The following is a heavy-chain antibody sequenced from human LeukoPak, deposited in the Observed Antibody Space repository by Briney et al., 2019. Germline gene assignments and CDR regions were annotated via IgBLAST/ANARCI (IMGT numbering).Heavy chain of an antibody. CDR3: AKDRSSQYFDY. CDR2: IVGSGGYT. D-gene: IGHD1-26*01. Sequence: PGGSLRLSCAASGFTFSSYWMSWVRQAPGKGLEWVSTIVGSGGYTYYADSVKGRFTISRDNSKNTLYLQMNSLRAEDTAVYYCAKDRSSQYFDYWGQGTLVTVSS. V-gene: IGHV3-23*01. J-gene: IGHJ4*02. CDR1: GFTFSSYW.